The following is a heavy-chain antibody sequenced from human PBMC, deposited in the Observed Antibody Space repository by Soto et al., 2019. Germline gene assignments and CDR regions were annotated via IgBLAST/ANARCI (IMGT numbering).Heavy chain of an antibody. CDR1: GGSISSSSYY. Sequence: QLQLQESGPGLVKPSETLSLTCTVSGGSISSSSYYWGWIRQPPGKGLEWIGSIYYSGSTYYNPSLKSRVTISVDTSKNHFSLKLSSVTAADTAVYYCARTTVDTAMVYGYWGQGTLVTVSS. CDR3: ARTTVDTAMVYGY. J-gene: IGHJ4*02. V-gene: IGHV4-39*02. CDR2: IYYSGST. D-gene: IGHD5-18*01.